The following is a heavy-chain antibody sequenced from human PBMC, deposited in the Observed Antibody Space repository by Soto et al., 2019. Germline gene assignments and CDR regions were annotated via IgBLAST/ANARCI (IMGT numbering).Heavy chain of an antibody. D-gene: IGHD3-10*01. J-gene: IGHJ4*02. Sequence: PGGSLRLSCAASGFTFSSSAISWVRQGRGKGLEWVSAVSANGQGIYYADSVRGRFTISRDNSKNTVFLHMDSLSAEDTAVYYCAKDRHYPRDSFHYWGQGTLVTVSS. CDR2: VSANGQGI. CDR3: AKDRHYPRDSFHY. CDR1: GFTFSSSA. V-gene: IGHV3-23*01.